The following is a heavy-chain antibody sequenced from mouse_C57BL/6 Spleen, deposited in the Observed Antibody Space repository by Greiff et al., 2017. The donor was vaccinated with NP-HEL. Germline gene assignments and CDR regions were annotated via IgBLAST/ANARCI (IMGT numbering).Heavy chain of an antibody. D-gene: IGHD2-1*01. CDR3: ARDSGIYYGNSYYAMDY. J-gene: IGHJ4*01. Sequence: QVQLQQPGAELVKPGASVKLSCKASGYTFTSYWMHWVKQRPGQGLEWIGMIHPNSGRTNYNEKFKSKATLTVDKSSSTAYMQLSSLTSEDSAVYYCARDSGIYYGNSYYAMDYWGQGTSVTVSS. CDR1: GYTFTSYW. CDR2: IHPNSGRT. V-gene: IGHV1-64*01.